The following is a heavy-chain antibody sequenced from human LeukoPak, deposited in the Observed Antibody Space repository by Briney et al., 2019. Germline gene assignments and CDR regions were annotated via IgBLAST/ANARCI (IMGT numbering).Heavy chain of an antibody. CDR3: AREWPGSYDVLTGLYEGGYYYDK. V-gene: IGHV4-4*07. CDR2: IFTSENT. Sequence: SETLSLTCTVSGASISNQYWAWIRQPVGKGLEWIGRIFTSENTDSNPSLRSRVTISLYTRKNQFSLRLTSVTAADTAFYYCAREWPGSYDVLTGLYEGGYYYDKWGQGTLVTVSS. J-gene: IGHJ4*02. D-gene: IGHD3-9*01. CDR1: GASISNQY.